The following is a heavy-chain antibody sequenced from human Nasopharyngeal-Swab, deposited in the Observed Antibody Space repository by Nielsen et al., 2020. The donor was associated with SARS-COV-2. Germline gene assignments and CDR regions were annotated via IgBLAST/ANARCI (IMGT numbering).Heavy chain of an antibody. CDR2: INHSGST. Sequence: SETLSLTCAVFGGSFSGTFWSWIRQPPGKGLEWIAEINHSGSTNYNPSLKSRVTISVDTSKNQFSLKLTSVTAADTAVYYCARGTFGYTYTRPENNWFDPWGQGIPVTVSS. D-gene: IGHD5-18*01. J-gene: IGHJ5*02. V-gene: IGHV4-34*01. CDR1: GGSFSGTF. CDR3: ARGTFGYTYTRPENNWFDP.